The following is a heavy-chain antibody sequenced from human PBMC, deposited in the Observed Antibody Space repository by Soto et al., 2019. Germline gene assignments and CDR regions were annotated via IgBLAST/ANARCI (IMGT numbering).Heavy chain of an antibody. CDR1: GFTFNNYA. V-gene: IGHV3-33*01. Sequence: TGGSRRRSWTASGFTFNNYAMHWVRQAPGKGLEWVANIWYDGGNEYYADSVKGRFTISRDNSKNTLYLQMTNLRAEDTAVYYCARDLSGPLDHWGQGTLVTVSS. J-gene: IGHJ4*02. CDR3: ARDLSGPLDH. D-gene: IGHD3-16*02. CDR2: IWYDGGNE.